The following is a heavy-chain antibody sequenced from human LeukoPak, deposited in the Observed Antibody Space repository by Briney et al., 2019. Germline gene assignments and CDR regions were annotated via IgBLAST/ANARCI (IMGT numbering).Heavy chain of an antibody. V-gene: IGHV3-53*01. Sequence: PGGSLRLSCAASGFTVSSNYMSWLRQAPGRGLECVSVIYGGVSTYYADSVKGRFIISRDNSKNSLYVQMSSLRVDDTAVYFCARVAATGSPDGFDTWGQGTMVTVS. D-gene: IGHD2-15*01. J-gene: IGHJ3*02. CDR3: ARVAATGSPDGFDT. CDR1: GFTVSSNY. CDR2: IYGGVST.